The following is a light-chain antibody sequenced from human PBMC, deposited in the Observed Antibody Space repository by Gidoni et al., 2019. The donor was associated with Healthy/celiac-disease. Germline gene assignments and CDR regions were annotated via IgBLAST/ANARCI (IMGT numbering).Light chain of an antibody. V-gene: IGKV3-11*01. CDR2: DAS. CDR1: QSVSSY. Sequence: EIVLTQSPATLSLSPGERATLSCRASQSVSSYLAWYQQKPGQAPRLLIYDASNRATGIPARFSGSGSGTDFTLTISSLEPEDFAVYYCQQRSNWPGTLGXGTRLEIK. J-gene: IGKJ5*01. CDR3: QQRSNWPGT.